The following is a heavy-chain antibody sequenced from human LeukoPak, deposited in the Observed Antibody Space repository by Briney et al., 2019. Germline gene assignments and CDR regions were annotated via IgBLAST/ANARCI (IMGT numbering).Heavy chain of an antibody. Sequence: GESLKISCKGSGYSFTSYWIGWVRQMPGKGLGWRGIIYPDDSDTRYSPSFEGEVIISVDKSISTAYLQWSSLKASDTATYYCARHGHCTNGVCYSNYYYYMDVWGKGTTVTVSS. V-gene: IGHV5-51*01. CDR3: ARHGHCTNGVCYSNYYYYMDV. CDR2: IYPDDSDT. D-gene: IGHD2-8*01. CDR1: GYSFTSYW. J-gene: IGHJ6*03.